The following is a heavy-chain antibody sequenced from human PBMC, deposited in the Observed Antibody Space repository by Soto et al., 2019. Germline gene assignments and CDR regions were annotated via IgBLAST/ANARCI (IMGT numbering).Heavy chain of an antibody. V-gene: IGHV4-59*01. CDR3: ARDGGIVGVNTYFDY. D-gene: IGHD1-26*01. CDR2: ISYSGST. J-gene: IGHJ4*02. CDR1: GDSFSTYL. Sequence: SETLSLTCTVSGDSFSTYLWSWIRQPPGKGLEWIGFISYSGSTNYNPSLKSRVSISVDTSKNQFSLMLTSVTAADTAVYYCARDGGIVGVNTYFDYWGQRTLVTVSS.